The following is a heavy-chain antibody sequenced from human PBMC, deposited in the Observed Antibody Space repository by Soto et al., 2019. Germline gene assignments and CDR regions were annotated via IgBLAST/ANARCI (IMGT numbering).Heavy chain of an antibody. J-gene: IGHJ4*02. CDR1: GGSFSGYY. D-gene: IGHD5-18*01. CDR3: ASGYSYGQNQIGY. CDR2: INHSGST. V-gene: IGHV4-34*01. Sequence: QVQLQQCGAGLLKPSETLSLTCAVYGGSFSGYYWSWIRQPPGKGLEWIGEINHSGSTNYNPSLKSRVTISVDTSKNQFSLKLSSVTAADTAVYYCASGYSYGQNQIGYWGQGTLVTVSS.